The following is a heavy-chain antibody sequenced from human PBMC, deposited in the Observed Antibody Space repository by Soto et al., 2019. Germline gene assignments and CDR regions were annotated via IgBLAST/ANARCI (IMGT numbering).Heavy chain of an antibody. V-gene: IGHV1-3*01. J-gene: IGHJ3*02. CDR3: ARVQYSGYDFKLAFDI. CDR2: IQAGNGYT. CDR1: GYTFDNYA. D-gene: IGHD5-12*01. Sequence: QVQLVQSGAQVKKPGASVKVSCKASGYTFDNYALHWVRQAPGRRLEWMGWIQAGNGYTKYSQSFQGIVTITRDTSARTVHMDLSSLRSEDTAVYYCARVQYSGYDFKLAFDIWGQGTMVTVSS.